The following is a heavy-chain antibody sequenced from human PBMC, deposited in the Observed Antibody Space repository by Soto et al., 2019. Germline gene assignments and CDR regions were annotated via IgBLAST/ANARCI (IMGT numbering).Heavy chain of an antibody. J-gene: IGHJ5*02. CDR3: ARAYCGGDCYSLENWFDP. D-gene: IGHD2-21*02. Sequence: SVTLSLTCGVSGGSISSGDYYWSWIRQPAGKGLEWIGYIYYSGSTYYNPSLKSRVTISVDTSKNQFSLKLSSVTAADTAVYYCARAYCGGDCYSLENWFDPWGQGTLVTV. V-gene: IGHV4-30-4*01. CDR2: IYYSGST. CDR1: GGSISSGDYY.